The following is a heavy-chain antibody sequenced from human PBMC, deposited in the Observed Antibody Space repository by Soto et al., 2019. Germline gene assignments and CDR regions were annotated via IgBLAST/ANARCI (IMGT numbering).Heavy chain of an antibody. CDR3: AGSKGYFVRAY. J-gene: IGHJ4*02. Sequence: GAPRLLSSVPGFPLRWKYMSLGRQAPEKGLEWVSIIYSGGSTYYADSVKGRFTISRDNSKNTLYLQMNSLRAEDTAVYYCAGSKGYFVRAYWGQGTLVTVSS. V-gene: IGHV3-66*01. D-gene: IGHD3-22*01. CDR1: GFPLRWKY. CDR2: IYSGGST.